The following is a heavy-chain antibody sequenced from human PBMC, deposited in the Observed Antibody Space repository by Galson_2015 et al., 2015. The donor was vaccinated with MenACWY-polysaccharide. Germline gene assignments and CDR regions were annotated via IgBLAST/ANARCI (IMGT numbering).Heavy chain of an antibody. CDR3: TRDRPIDY. Sequence: SLRLSCAASGFTFGDYAMAWFRQAPGKGLEWVGFIRCKASGETTGYAASVKGRFTISRDDSKGTAYLQMNSLQTEDTAIYYCTRDRPIDYWGQGTLVTASS. CDR1: GFTFGDYA. J-gene: IGHJ4*02. CDR2: IRCKASGETT. V-gene: IGHV3-49*03.